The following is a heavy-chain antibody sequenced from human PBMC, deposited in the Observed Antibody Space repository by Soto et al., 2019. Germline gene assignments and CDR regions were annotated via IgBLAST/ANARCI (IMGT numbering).Heavy chain of an antibody. Sequence: SETLSLTCSVSGDSISNSRFYWAWIRQPPGEGLEWIGSIYHTGNAYYNPSLKSRVTISVDTSKNQFSLKLTSVTAADAALYYCARDFFDSSDYTTNWFDPWGQGTRVTVSS. J-gene: IGHJ5*02. CDR2: IYHTGNA. CDR1: GDSISNSRFY. CDR3: ARDFFDSSDYTTNWFDP. V-gene: IGHV4-39*01. D-gene: IGHD3-22*01.